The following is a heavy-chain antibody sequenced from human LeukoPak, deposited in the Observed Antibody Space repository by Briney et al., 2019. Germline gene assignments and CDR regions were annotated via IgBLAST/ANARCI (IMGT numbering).Heavy chain of an antibody. CDR2: IWYDGSNK. Sequence: GGSLRLSCAASGFTFSSHGMHWVRQAPGKGLEWVAVIWYDGSNKYYADSVKGRFTISRDNSKNTLYLQMNSLRAEDTAVYYCARDGPPYDSSGYYFPYWGQGTLVTVSS. D-gene: IGHD3-22*01. CDR3: ARDGPPYDSSGYYFPY. V-gene: IGHV3-33*01. J-gene: IGHJ4*02. CDR1: GFTFSSHG.